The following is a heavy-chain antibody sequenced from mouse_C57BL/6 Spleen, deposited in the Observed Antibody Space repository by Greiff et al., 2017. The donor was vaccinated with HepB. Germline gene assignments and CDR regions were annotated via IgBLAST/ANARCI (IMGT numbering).Heavy chain of an antibody. Sequence: EVQRVESGPELVKPGASVKISCKASGYSFTGYYMHWVKQSHGNILDWIGYIYPYNGVSSYNQKFKGKATLTVDKSSSTAYMELRSLTSEDSAVYYCASGPYYYGSSSHFDYWGQGTTLTVSS. V-gene: IGHV1-31*01. CDR2: IYPYNGVS. CDR1: GYSFTGYY. J-gene: IGHJ2*01. D-gene: IGHD1-1*01. CDR3: ASGPYYYGSSSHFDY.